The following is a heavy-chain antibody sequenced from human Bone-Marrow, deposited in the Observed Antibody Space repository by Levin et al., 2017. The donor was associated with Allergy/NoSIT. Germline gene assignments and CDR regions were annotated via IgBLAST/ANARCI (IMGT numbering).Heavy chain of an antibody. J-gene: IGHJ2*01. Sequence: GGSLRLSCAASGFTFSTYWMNWVRQAPGKGREWLANIKPDGGEKYYEDSVEGRFTISRDNAKNSLYLQMNSLRAEDTAVYYCARDPSRGGDYDGWGRGTLVTVSA. D-gene: IGHD3-10*01. CDR1: GFTFSTYW. CDR2: IKPDGGEK. V-gene: IGHV3-7*01. CDR3: ARDPSRGGDYDG.